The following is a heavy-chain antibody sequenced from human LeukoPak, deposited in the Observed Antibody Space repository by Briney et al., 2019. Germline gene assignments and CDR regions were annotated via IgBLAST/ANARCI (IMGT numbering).Heavy chain of an antibody. D-gene: IGHD6-6*01. J-gene: IGHJ2*01. CDR1: GYTFTGYY. CDR2: INPNSGGT. Sequence: ASVMVPCKASGYTFTGYYMHWVRQAPGQGLEWMGWINPNSGGTNYAQKFQGRVTMTRDTSISTAYMELSRLRSDDTAVYYCARDYSSSWAKIYWYFDLWGRGTLVTVSS. CDR3: ARDYSSSWAKIYWYFDL. V-gene: IGHV1-2*02.